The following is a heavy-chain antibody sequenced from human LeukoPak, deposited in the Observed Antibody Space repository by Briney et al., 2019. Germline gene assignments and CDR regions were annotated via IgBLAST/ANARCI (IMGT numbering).Heavy chain of an antibody. J-gene: IGHJ4*02. CDR2: ISTTSTYT. D-gene: IGHD3-10*01. V-gene: IGHV3-21*01. CDR3: AREQSYYHSGTYYNVLDY. CDR1: GFIFSTYN. Sequence: SGGSLRLSCEASGFIFSTYNMAWVRQAPGKGLEWVSSISTTSTYTYYADSMKGRFAISRDNAKNSLYLHMNSLRADDTSVYYCAREQSYYHSGTYYNVLDYWGQGTQVTVSS.